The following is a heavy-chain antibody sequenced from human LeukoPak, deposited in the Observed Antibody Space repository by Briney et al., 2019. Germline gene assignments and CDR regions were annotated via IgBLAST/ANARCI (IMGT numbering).Heavy chain of an antibody. CDR1: GGSISSSSYY. Sequence: PSETLSLTCTVSGGSISSSSYYWGWIRQPPGKGLEWIGSIYYSGSTYYNPSLKSRVTISVDTSKNQFSLKLSSVTAADTAVYYCARLGGLGALDYWGQGTLVTVSS. CDR3: ARLGGLGALDY. CDR2: IYYSGST. J-gene: IGHJ4*02. D-gene: IGHD1-26*01. V-gene: IGHV4-39*01.